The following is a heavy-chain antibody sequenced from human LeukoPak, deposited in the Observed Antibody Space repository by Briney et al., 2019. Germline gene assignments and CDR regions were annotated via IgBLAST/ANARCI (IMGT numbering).Heavy chain of an antibody. J-gene: IGHJ3*01. Sequence: PGGSLRLSCAASGFTFSNAWMSWVRQAPGKGLEWVAFIQYDGSNKYYADSVKGRFTISRDNSKNTLYLQMNSLSAEDTAVYYCANQYYDTSGYAPLDWGQGTMVTVSS. CDR1: GFTFSNAW. V-gene: IGHV3-30*02. CDR2: IQYDGSNK. CDR3: ANQYYDTSGYAPLD. D-gene: IGHD3-22*01.